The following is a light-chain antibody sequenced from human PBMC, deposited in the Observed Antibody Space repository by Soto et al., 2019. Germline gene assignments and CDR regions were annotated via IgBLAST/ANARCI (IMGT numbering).Light chain of an antibody. J-gene: IGKJ1*01. CDR3: QQYGSSPPWP. CDR1: QSVSSRY. CDR2: GAS. Sequence: EIVLTQSPGTLSLSPGERATLSCRASQSVSSRYLAWYQQKPGQAPRLLIYGASSRATGIPERFSGSGYGTNFTLTISILEPEDFAVYYWQQYGSSPPWPLGERTKVDIK. V-gene: IGKV3-20*01.